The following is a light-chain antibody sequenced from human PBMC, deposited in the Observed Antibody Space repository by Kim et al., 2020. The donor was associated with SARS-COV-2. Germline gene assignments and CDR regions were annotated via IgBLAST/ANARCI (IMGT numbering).Light chain of an antibody. V-gene: IGLV3-1*01. CDR3: QAWDSSSWV. CDR1: KVGDKY. J-gene: IGLJ2*01. CDR2: QDS. Sequence: VSPGKTASITCSGEKVGDKYACWYQQKPGQSPVLVIYQDSKRPSGIPERFSGSNSGNTATLTISGTQAMDEADYYCQAWDSSSWVFGGGTQLTVL.